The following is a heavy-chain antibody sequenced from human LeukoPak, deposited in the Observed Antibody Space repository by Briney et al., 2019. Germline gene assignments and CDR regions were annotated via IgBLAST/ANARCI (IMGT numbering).Heavy chain of an antibody. CDR3: ARDFHRRYYDSSGYNAFDI. Sequence: GGSLRLSCAASGFTFSSYSMNWVRQAPGKGLEWVSSSGSSSSYIYYADSVKGRFTISRDNAKNSLYLQMNSLRAEDTAVYYCARDFHRRYYDSSGYNAFDIWGQGTMVTVSS. J-gene: IGHJ3*02. D-gene: IGHD3-22*01. CDR1: GFTFSSYS. V-gene: IGHV3-21*01. CDR2: SGSSSSYI.